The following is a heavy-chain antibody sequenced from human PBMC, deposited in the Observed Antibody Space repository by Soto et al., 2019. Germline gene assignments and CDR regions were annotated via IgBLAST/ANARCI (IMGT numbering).Heavy chain of an antibody. CDR1: GFSFSSYA. Sequence: VHLLESGGGLVQPGGSLRLSCAASGFSFSSYAMVWVRQAPGKGLEWVSVISARGGSSYFADSVKGRFTISRDNSKNVLSLEMNSLRADDTAIYFCAKGSIEYSASVDNWGQGTLVLVSS. D-gene: IGHD5-12*01. V-gene: IGHV3-23*01. J-gene: IGHJ4*02. CDR3: AKGSIEYSASVDN. CDR2: ISARGGSS.